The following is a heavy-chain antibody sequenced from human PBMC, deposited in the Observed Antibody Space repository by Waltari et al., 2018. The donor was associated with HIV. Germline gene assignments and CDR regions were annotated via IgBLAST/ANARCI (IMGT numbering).Heavy chain of an antibody. V-gene: IGHV3-30*01. CDR3: ARAPPYSTRWFYDAFDI. D-gene: IGHD6-13*01. CDR2: ISYDGSDE. Sequence: QGQLVEFGGGVVHTGKSLRLSGAASGFIFSTSAVHWVRQAPGEGLEWVALISYDGSDESYADSVKGRFTISRDNSKNTLYLQMNSLRAEDTAVYYCARAPPYSTRWFYDAFDIWGQGTMVTVSS. CDR1: GFIFSTSA. J-gene: IGHJ3*02.